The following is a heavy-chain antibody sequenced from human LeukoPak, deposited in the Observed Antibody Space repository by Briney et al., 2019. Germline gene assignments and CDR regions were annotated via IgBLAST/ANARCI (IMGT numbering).Heavy chain of an antibody. D-gene: IGHD6-13*01. CDR3: AKSGGYNAGTGYYYYYLDV. V-gene: IGHV4-39*01. CDR1: GGSISSSSYY. CDR2: IYYSGST. J-gene: IGHJ6*03. Sequence: SEPLSLTCAVSGGSISSSSYYWGWIRQPPGKGLEWIGSIYYSGSTYYNPSLKSRVTISVDTSKNQFSLKLSSVTAADTAVYYCAKSGGYNAGTGYYYYYLDVWGKGTTVTVSS.